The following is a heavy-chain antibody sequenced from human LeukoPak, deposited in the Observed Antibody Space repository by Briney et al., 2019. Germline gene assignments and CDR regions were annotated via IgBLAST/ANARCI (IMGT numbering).Heavy chain of an antibody. CDR2: ISWNSGSI. Sequence: PGRSLRLSCAASGFTVDDYAMHWVRQAPGKGPEWVSGISWNSGSIGYADSVKGRFTISRDNAKNSLYLQMNSLRAEDTAVYYCARVGEKAFHLWPEIDYWGQGTLVTVSS. CDR3: ARVGEKAFHLWPEIDY. J-gene: IGHJ4*02. V-gene: IGHV3-9*01. D-gene: IGHD5-24*01. CDR1: GFTVDDYA.